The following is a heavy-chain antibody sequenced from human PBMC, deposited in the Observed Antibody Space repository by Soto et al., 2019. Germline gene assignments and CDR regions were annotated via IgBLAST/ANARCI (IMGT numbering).Heavy chain of an antibody. CDR1: GGSITSGGYS. J-gene: IGHJ5*02. Sequence: QVQLQESGPGLVKPSQTLSLTCTVSGGSITSGGYSWSWIRQHPGKGLEWIGYIYYSGFTSYNPSLKSRVTISVGTSRNQFFPTRSPGTAAYTAVYYWASIAVPWGKGPRVTVSS. CDR3: ASIAVP. D-gene: IGHD2-21*01. CDR2: IYYSGFT. V-gene: IGHV4-31*03.